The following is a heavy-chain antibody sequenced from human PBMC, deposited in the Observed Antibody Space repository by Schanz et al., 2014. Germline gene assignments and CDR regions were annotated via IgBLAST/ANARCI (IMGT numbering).Heavy chain of an antibody. CDR1: GFTSSNAW. Sequence: VQLVESGGGLIQPGGSLRLSCAASGFTSSNAWMSWVRQAPGKGLEWVAVILYDGSKTYYADSVKGRFTISRDNSKNTLSLQMNSLRAEDTAVYYCAREEGYGYGPGAFDIWGQGTMVTVSS. CDR3: AREEGYGYGPGAFDI. D-gene: IGHD5-18*01. V-gene: IGHV3-30*03. J-gene: IGHJ3*02. CDR2: ILYDGSKT.